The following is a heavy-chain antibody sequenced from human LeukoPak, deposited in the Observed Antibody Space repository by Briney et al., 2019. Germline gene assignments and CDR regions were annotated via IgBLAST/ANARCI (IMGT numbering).Heavy chain of an antibody. Sequence: ASVKVSCKTSGYTFTSYGIGWVRQAPGQGPEWMGWISAYNGNTNYGQKLQGRVTMTTDTSTSTAYMELRSLRSDDTAVYYCGRGTYYDSSGYYYHFEYWGQGTLVTVSS. V-gene: IGHV1-18*01. CDR2: ISAYNGNT. CDR1: GYTFTSYG. CDR3: GRGTYYDSSGYYYHFEY. J-gene: IGHJ4*02. D-gene: IGHD3-22*01.